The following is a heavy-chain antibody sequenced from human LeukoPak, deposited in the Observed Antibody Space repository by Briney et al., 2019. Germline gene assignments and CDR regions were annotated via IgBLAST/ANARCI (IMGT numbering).Heavy chain of an antibody. CDR1: GFTFSDYA. J-gene: IGHJ4*02. V-gene: IGHV3-23*01. Sequence: GGSLRLSCAASGFTFSDYAVSWVRQAPGKGLEWVSVISGSGYNTYYADSVKGRFTISRDKSKNTLSLQMNSLRAEDTAIYYCAKDRSTGWYQFDSWGQGTLVTVSS. D-gene: IGHD6-19*01. CDR3: AKDRSTGWYQFDS. CDR2: ISGSGYNT.